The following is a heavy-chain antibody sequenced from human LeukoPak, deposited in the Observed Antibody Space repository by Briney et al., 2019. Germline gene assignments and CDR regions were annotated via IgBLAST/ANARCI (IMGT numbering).Heavy chain of an antibody. V-gene: IGHV3-53*01. J-gene: IGHJ4*02. CDR1: GLIASSNY. D-gene: IGHD1/OR15-1a*01. CDR2: IYSGGTT. CDR3: ATGGRSGVALEQ. Sequence: PGGSLRLTCVVSGLIASSNYMSWVRQAPGKGLEWISLIYSGGTTYYADSVMGRFTTSRDNSKTTLFLQMNSLKAEDTAVYYCATGGRSGVALEQWGQGTLVTVSS.